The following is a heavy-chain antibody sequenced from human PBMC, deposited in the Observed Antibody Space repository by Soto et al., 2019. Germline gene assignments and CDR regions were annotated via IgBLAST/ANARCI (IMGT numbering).Heavy chain of an antibody. V-gene: IGHV4-31*03. Sequence: SETLSLTCTVSGGSISSGGYYWSWIRQHPGKGLEWIGYIYYSGSTYYNPSLKSRVTISVDTSKNQFSLKLSSVTAADTAVYYCARWYYYDSSGYYLYEYFDYWGQGTLVT. J-gene: IGHJ4*02. CDR3: ARWYYYDSSGYYLYEYFDY. CDR2: IYYSGST. CDR1: GGSISSGGYY. D-gene: IGHD3-22*01.